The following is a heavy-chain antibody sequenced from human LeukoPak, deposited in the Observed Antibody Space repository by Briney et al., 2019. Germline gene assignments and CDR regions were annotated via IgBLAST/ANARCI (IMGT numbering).Heavy chain of an antibody. CDR2: ISAYNGNT. D-gene: IGHD3-22*01. Sequence: ASVKVSCKASGYTFTSYGISWVRQAPGQGLEWMGWISAYNGNTNHAQKLQGRVTMTTDTSTSTAYMELRSLRSDDTAVYYCARDQNYYDSSGYYGHDAFDIWGQGTMVTVSS. CDR3: ARDQNYYDSSGYYGHDAFDI. V-gene: IGHV1-18*01. J-gene: IGHJ3*02. CDR1: GYTFTSYG.